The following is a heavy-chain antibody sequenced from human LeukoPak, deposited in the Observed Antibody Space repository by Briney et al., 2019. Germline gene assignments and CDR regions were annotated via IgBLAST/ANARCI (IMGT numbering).Heavy chain of an antibody. J-gene: IGHJ5*02. D-gene: IGHD2-2*01. CDR2: INHSGST. Sequence: PSETLSLTCTVSGGSISSYYWSWIRQPPGKGLEWIGEINHSGSTNYNPSLKSRVTISVDTSKNQFSLKLSSVTAADTAVYYCARGLSDIVVVPAANLGHNWLDPWGQGTLVTVSS. CDR1: GGSISSYY. V-gene: IGHV4-34*01. CDR3: ARGLSDIVVVPAANLGHNWLDP.